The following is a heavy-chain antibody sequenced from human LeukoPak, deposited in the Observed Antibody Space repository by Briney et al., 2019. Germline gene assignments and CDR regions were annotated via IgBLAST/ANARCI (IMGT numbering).Heavy chain of an antibody. CDR3: ARDSARYGDHGYFQH. Sequence: GALRLSCAASGFTFSSYAMHSVRQAPGKGLEWVAVISYDASKNYYADSVKGRFTISRDNFKNTLYLQMNSLRAEDTAVYYCARDSARYGDHGYFQHWGQGTLVTVSS. CDR2: ISYDASKN. V-gene: IGHV3-30*01. J-gene: IGHJ1*01. CDR1: GFTFSSYA. D-gene: IGHD4-17*01.